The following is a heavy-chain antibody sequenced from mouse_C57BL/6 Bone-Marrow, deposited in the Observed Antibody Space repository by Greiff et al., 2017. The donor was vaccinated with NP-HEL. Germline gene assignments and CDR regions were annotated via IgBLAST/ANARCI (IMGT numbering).Heavy chain of an antibody. CDR3: AREVVATGYFDV. CDR1: GFTFSDYG. D-gene: IGHD1-1*01. V-gene: IGHV5-17*01. J-gene: IGHJ1*03. CDR2: ISSGSSTI. Sequence: DVQLVESGGGLVKPGGSLKLSCAASGFTFSDYGMHWVRQAPEKGLEWVAYISSGSSTIYYADTVKGRFTISRDNAKNTLFLQMTSLRSEDTAMYYCAREVVATGYFDVWGTGTTVTVSS.